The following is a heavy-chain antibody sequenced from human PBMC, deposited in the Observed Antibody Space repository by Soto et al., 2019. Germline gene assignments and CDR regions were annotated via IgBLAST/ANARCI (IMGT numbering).Heavy chain of an antibody. CDR2: ISNSGST. D-gene: IGHD5-12*01. CDR3: TRVPTKSGMATTPDY. CDR1: GASISSFY. Sequence: SSETLSLTCTVSGASISSFYWSWVRQAPGKRLVWIGYISNSGSTNYNPSLKSRVTISVDTSKNQFSLKLRAVTAADTAVYYCTRVPTKSGMATTPDYWGQGTLVTVSS. V-gene: IGHV4-59*12. J-gene: IGHJ4*02.